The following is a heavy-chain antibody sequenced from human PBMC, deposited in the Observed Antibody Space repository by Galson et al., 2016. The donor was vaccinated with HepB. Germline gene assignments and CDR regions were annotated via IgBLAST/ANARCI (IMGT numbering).Heavy chain of an antibody. CDR2: IYWDDDK. D-gene: IGHD2-15*01. CDR3: ASSSIDTPPPWGWFDP. CDR1: GFSVNSSAVG. Sequence: PALVKPTQTLTLTCTFSGFSVNSSAVGVGWIRQTPGKALEWLALIYWDDDKRYSPSLKNRLTISRDMSKNQVVLRLSNVDPADTATYYCASSSIDTPPPWGWFDPWGQGTSVTVSS. J-gene: IGHJ5*02. V-gene: IGHV2-5*02.